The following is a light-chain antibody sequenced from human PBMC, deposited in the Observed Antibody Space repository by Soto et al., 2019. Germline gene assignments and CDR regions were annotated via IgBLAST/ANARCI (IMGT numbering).Light chain of an antibody. CDR2: SNN. CDR1: SSNIGSNT. J-gene: IGLJ3*02. V-gene: IGLV1-44*01. CDR3: AAWDDSLNGHWV. Sequence: QPVLTQPPSASGTPGQRVTISCSGSSSNIGSNTVNWYQQLPGTAPKLLIYSNNQRPSGVPDRFSGSKSGTSASLAISGPQSEDEADYFCAAWDDSLNGHWVFGGGTKLTVL.